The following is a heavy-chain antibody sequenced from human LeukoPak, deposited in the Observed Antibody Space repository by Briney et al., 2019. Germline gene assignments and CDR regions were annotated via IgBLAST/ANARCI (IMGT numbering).Heavy chain of an antibody. V-gene: IGHV3-74*01. J-gene: IGHJ3*02. D-gene: IGHD6-19*01. CDR1: GFSFSSHW. CDR3: VSSEWYAAFDI. CDR2: INSDGSSI. Sequence: GGSLRLSCAAAGFSFSSHWMPWVRQAPGKGLVWVSRINSDGSSISYADSVKGRFTISRDNAKNTLYLQMNSLRAEDTAVYYCVSSEWYAAFDIWGQGTIVTVSS.